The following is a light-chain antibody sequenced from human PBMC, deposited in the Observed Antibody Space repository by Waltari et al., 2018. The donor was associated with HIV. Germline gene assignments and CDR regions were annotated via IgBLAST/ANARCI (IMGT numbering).Light chain of an antibody. CDR1: SPNIGRNY. CDR3: AAWDDSLSGVV. Sequence: QSVLTQPPSASGTPGQRVTISCSGSSPNIGRNYVYWYQQLPGTAPKLLIYRNNQRPSGVPDRFSGSKSGTSASLAISGLRSEDEADYYCAAWDDSLSGVVFGGGTKLTVL. CDR2: RNN. V-gene: IGLV1-47*01. J-gene: IGLJ2*01.